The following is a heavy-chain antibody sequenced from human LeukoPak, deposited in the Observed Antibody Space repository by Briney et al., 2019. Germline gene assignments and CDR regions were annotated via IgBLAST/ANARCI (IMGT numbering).Heavy chain of an antibody. CDR3: AREKAYDSSGYYYYYGMDV. CDR1: GGSISSYY. Sequence: SETLSLTCTVSGGSISSYYWSWIRQPPGKGLEWIGYIYYSGSTNYNPSLKSRVTKSVDTSKNQFSLELSSVTAADTAVYYCAREKAYDSSGYYYYYGMDVWGQGTTVTVSS. J-gene: IGHJ6*02. V-gene: IGHV4-59*01. CDR2: IYYSGST. D-gene: IGHD3-22*01.